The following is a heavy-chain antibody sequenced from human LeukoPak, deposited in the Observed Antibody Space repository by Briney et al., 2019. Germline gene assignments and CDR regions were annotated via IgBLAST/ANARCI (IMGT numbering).Heavy chain of an antibody. V-gene: IGHV5-51*01. CDR1: GYTFTSYW. D-gene: IGHD2-2*01. CDR2: IYPGDSDT. Sequence: GEYLKISCEGSGYTFTSYWIAWVRQMPGIGLEWMGIIYPGDSDTRYSPSFQGQVTISADKSISTAYLQWSSLKASDTAMYYCARRLGYCSSTTCYYDYWGQGTLVTVSS. CDR3: ARRLGYCSSTTCYYDY. J-gene: IGHJ4*02.